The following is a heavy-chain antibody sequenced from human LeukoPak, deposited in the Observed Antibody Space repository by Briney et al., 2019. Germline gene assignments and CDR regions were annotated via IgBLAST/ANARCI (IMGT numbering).Heavy chain of an antibody. J-gene: IGHJ4*02. CDR2: IYFSGST. V-gene: IGHV4-59*01. CDR1: GGSISSSY. Sequence: SETLSLTCTVSGGSISSSYWSWIRQPPGKGLEWIGYIYFSGSTNYNPSLKSRVTISLETSKNQFSLKLSSVTAADTAVYYCARDRGSGWYDFAYWGQGTLVTVSS. CDR3: ARDRGSGWYDFAY. D-gene: IGHD6-19*01.